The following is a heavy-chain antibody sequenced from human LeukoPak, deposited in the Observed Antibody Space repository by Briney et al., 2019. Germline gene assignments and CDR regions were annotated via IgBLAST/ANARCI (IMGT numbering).Heavy chain of an antibody. Sequence: ASVKVSCKASGYTFTSYDINWVRQATGQGLEWMGWMNPNSGNTGYAQKFQGRVTMTTDTSTSTAYMELGSLRSDDTAVYYCARDPGDQLLSDNWFDPWGQGTLVTVSP. D-gene: IGHD2-2*01. J-gene: IGHJ5*02. CDR2: MNPNSGNT. CDR3: ARDPGDQLLSDNWFDP. V-gene: IGHV1-8*01. CDR1: GYTFTSYD.